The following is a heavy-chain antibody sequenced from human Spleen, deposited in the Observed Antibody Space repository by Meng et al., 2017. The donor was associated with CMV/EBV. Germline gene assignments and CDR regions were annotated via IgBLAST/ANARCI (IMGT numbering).Heavy chain of an antibody. CDR1: GFTFSSYA. J-gene: IGHJ6*02. CDR3: VNAGYCSSTSCYRNGMDV. CDR2: ISGSGGST. V-gene: IGHV3-23*01. D-gene: IGHD2-2*03. Sequence: GESLKISCAASGFTFSSYAMSWVRQAPGKGLEWVSAISGSGGSTYYADSVKGRFTISRDNSKNTLYLQMNSLRAEDTAVYYCVNAGYCSSTSCYRNGMDVWGQGTTVTVSS.